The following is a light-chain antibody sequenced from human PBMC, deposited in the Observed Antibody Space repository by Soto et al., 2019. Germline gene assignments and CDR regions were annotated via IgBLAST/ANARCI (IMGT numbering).Light chain of an antibody. Sequence: QSVLTQPPSVSGAPGQRVTISCTGSSSNIGAGYDVHYYQQLPGTAPKLLIYGNNNRPSGVPDRFSGSKSGTSASLAITGLQAEDEADYYFQSYDSSLSGWVFGGGTKLTVL. V-gene: IGLV1-40*01. CDR1: SSNIGAGYD. J-gene: IGLJ3*02. CDR3: QSYDSSLSGWV. CDR2: GNN.